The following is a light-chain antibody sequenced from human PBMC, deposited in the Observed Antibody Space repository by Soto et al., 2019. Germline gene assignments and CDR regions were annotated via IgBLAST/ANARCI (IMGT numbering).Light chain of an antibody. CDR3: QQYDRYPVT. J-gene: IGKJ4*01. CDR2: KAS. CDR1: QSVSTW. Sequence: DSQMTQSPSTLAASVGDRVTITCRASQSVSTWLAWYQQKPGKPPKLLIYKASILQSGVSSRFSGSGSGTDFTLTISGLQPDDFATYYCQQYDRYPVTYGGGTKEEVK. V-gene: IGKV1-5*03.